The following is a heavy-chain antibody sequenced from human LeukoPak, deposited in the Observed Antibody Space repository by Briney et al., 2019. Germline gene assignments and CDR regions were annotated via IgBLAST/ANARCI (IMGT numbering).Heavy chain of an antibody. Sequence: TSETLSLTCTVSGGSISSYYWSWIRQPPGKGLEWIGYICYSGSTNYNPSLKSRVTISVDTSKNQFSLKLSSVTAADTAVYYCARGRYYYESSDYYYYFDYWGQGTLVTVSS. CDR1: GGSISSYY. D-gene: IGHD3-22*01. CDR3: ARGRYYYESSDYYYYFDY. J-gene: IGHJ4*02. V-gene: IGHV4-59*01. CDR2: ICYSGST.